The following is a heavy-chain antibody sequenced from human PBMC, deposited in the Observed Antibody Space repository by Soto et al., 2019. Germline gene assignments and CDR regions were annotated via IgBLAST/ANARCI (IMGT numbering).Heavy chain of an antibody. J-gene: IGHJ1*01. Sequence: SETLSLTCAVSGDSITSDKWWSWIRQPPGKGLQWIGEIYHSGSSKYNPSLKSRVIISVDKSKNQFSLKVSSVTAAGTAVYYFASGETQQQREHWCQGTLVTVS. CDR1: GDSITSDKW. D-gene: IGHD6-13*01. CDR3: ASGETQQQREH. V-gene: IGHV4-4*02. CDR2: IYHSGSS.